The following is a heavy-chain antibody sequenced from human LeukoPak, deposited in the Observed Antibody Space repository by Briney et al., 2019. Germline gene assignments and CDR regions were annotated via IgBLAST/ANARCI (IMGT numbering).Heavy chain of an antibody. D-gene: IGHD2-21*02. CDR3: ARAPDLTYCGGDCYSGFDY. V-gene: IGHV3-74*01. CDR1: GFTFSSYW. J-gene: IGHJ4*02. Sequence: PGGSLTLSCAASGFTFSSYWMHWVRQAPGKGLVWVSRINSDGSSTSYADSVKGRFTISRDNAKNTLYLQMNSLRAEDTAVYYCARAPDLTYCGGDCYSGFDYWGQGTLVTVSS. CDR2: INSDGSST.